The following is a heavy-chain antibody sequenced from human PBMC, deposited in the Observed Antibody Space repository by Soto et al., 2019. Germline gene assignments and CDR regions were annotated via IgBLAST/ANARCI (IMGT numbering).Heavy chain of an antibody. CDR1: GGSISSGGYY. V-gene: IGHV4-31*03. J-gene: IGHJ4*02. Sequence: SETLSLTCTVSGGSISSGGYYWSWIRQHPGKGLEWIGYIYYSGSTYYNPSLKSRVTISVDTSKNQFSLKLSSVTAADTAVYYCARDLGRGSGSYYNGFGFDYWGQGTLVTVSS. CDR2: IYYSGST. CDR3: ARDLGRGSGSYYNGFGFDY. D-gene: IGHD3-10*01.